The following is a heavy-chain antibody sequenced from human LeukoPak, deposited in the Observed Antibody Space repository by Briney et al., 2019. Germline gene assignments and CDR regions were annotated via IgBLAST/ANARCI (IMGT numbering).Heavy chain of an antibody. V-gene: IGHV3-11*01. D-gene: IGHD6-13*01. Sequence: GGSLRLSCAASGFTFSDYYMSWIRQAPGKGLEWVSYISSSGSSIDYADSVKGRFTISRDNAKNSLYLQMNSLRAEDTAVYYCANSAAVGTFYWGQGTLVTVSS. J-gene: IGHJ4*02. CDR2: ISSSGSSI. CDR3: ANSAAVGTFY. CDR1: GFTFSDYY.